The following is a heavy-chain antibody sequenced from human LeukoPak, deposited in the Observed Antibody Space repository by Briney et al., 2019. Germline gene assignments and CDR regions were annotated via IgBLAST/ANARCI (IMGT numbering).Heavy chain of an antibody. CDR2: VSSDGGTK. D-gene: IGHD3-10*01. CDR3: AKEYDSGGYGANFDY. V-gene: IGHV3-30*18. J-gene: IGHJ4*02. Sequence: GGSLRLSCAASGFTFSSYAMSWVRQAPGKGLEWVAVVSSDGGTKYYADSVKGRFTISRDNSRNTMYLQMDSLRAEDTAVYYCAKEYDSGGYGANFDYWGQGTLVTVSS. CDR1: GFTFSSYA.